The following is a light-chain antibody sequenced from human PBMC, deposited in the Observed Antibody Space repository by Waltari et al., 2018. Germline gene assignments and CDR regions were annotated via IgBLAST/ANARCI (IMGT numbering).Light chain of an antibody. Sequence: QSALTQPPSVSGSPGQSVTISCTGTSSDIGSSPLVSWYQQPPATAPKLIIFEVINRPSGVPDRFSGSKSGNTASLTISGLQAEDEANYYCSSYTSITTHLVFGGGTKLTVL. CDR1: SSDIGSSPL. J-gene: IGLJ2*01. CDR3: SSYTSITTHLV. V-gene: IGLV2-18*02. CDR2: EVI.